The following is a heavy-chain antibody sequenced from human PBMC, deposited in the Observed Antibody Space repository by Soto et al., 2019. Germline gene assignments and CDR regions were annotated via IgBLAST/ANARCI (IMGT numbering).Heavy chain of an antibody. D-gene: IGHD6-13*01. V-gene: IGHV1-46*04. CDR2: INPSGGST. CDR1: GYTFTSYY. J-gene: IGHJ6*02. Sequence: QVQLVQSGAEVKKPGASVKVSCKASGYTFTSYYMHWVRQAPGQGLEWMGIINPSGGSTSYAKKLQIRVTMTGDTSTITVYMELSSLRSEDTAVYYCARDGGSVAAAGPYYYYGMDVWGQGTTVTVSS. CDR3: ARDGGSVAAAGPYYYYGMDV.